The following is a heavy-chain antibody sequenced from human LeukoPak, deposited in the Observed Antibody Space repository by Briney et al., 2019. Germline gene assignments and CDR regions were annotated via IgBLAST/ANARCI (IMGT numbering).Heavy chain of an antibody. D-gene: IGHD3-22*01. CDR2: IYYSGST. V-gene: IGHV4-61*01. J-gene: IGHJ3*02. Sequence: KASQTLSLTCTVSGGSISSSSYYWSWIRQPPGKGLEWVGYIYYSGSTNYNPSLKSRVTISVDTSKNQFSLKLSSVTAADTAVYYCASRVDSSGYEDAFDIWGQGTMVTVSS. CDR1: GGSISSSSYY. CDR3: ASRVDSSGYEDAFDI.